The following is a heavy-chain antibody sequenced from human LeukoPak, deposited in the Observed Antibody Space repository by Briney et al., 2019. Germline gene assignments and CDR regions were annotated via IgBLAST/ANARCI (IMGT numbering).Heavy chain of an antibody. J-gene: IGHJ4*02. CDR3: AKDLSADYSFDY. V-gene: IGHV3-30*18. CDR2: ISYDGSNK. CDR1: GFTFSSYG. Sequence: GGSLRLSCAASGFTFSSYGKHWVRQAPGKGLEWVAVISYDGSNKYYADSVKGRFTISRDNSKNTLYLQMNSLRAEDTAVYYCAKDLSADYSFDYWGQGTLVTVSS. D-gene: IGHD4-11*01.